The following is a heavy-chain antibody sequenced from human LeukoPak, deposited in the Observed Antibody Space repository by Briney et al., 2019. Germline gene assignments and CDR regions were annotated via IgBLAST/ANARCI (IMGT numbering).Heavy chain of an antibody. J-gene: IGHJ6*02. CDR3: ARGGGNDYYYYYGMEV. CDR2: MNPNSGNT. D-gene: IGHD1-1*01. CDR1: GYTFTSYD. Sequence: ASVTVSCKASGYTFTSYDINWVRQATGQGLEWMGWMNPNSGNTGYAQKFQGRVTMTRNTSISTAYMELSSLRSEDTAVYYCARGGGNDYYYYYGMEVWGQGTTVTVSS. V-gene: IGHV1-8*01.